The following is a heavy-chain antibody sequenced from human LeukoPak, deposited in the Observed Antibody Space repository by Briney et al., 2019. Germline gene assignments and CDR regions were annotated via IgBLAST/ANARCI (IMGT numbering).Heavy chain of an antibody. J-gene: IGHJ5*02. CDR2: INWNGGST. Sequence: GGSLRLSCAASGLTFSSYSMNWVRQAPGKGLEWVSGINWNGGSTGYADSVKGRFTISRDNAKNSLYLQMNSLRAEDTALYYCARDLGTDYGDYGWFDPWGQGTLVTVSS. CDR1: GLTFSSYS. CDR3: ARDLGTDYGDYGWFDP. V-gene: IGHV3-20*04. D-gene: IGHD4-17*01.